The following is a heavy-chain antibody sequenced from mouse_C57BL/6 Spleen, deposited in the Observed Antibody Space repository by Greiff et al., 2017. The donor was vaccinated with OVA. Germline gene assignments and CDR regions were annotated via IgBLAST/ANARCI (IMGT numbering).Heavy chain of an antibody. CDR3: ARRSNYGLYYFDY. V-gene: IGHV5-17*01. CDR1: GFTFSDYG. D-gene: IGHD2-5*01. CDR2: ISSGSSTI. Sequence: EVQLVESGGGLVKPGGSLKLSCAASGFTFSDYGMHWVRQAPEKGLEWVAYISSGSSTIYYADTVKGRFTIARDNAKNTLFLQMTSLRSEDTAMYYCARRSNYGLYYFDYWGQGTTLTVSS. J-gene: IGHJ2*01.